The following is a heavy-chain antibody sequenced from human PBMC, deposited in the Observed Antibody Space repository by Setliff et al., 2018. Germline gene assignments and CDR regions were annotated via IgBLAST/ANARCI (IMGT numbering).Heavy chain of an antibody. D-gene: IGHD3-3*01. CDR1: GYTFTSYD. CDR2: MNPNSGNT. Sequence: GASVKVSCKASGYTFTSYDINWVRQATGQGLEWMGWMNPNSGNTGYAQKFQGRVTMTRNTSIGTAYMELSSLRSEDTAVYYCARGRERDYNFWSGYYTYYYYGMDVWGQGTTVTVSS. CDR3: ARGRERDYNFWSGYYTYYYYGMDV. J-gene: IGHJ6*02. V-gene: IGHV1-8*02.